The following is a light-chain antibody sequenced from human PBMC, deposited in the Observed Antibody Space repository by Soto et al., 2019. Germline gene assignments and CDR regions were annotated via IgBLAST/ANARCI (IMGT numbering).Light chain of an antibody. Sequence: EIVLTQSPGTLSLSPGERATLSCRASQSVSSSYLAWYQQKPGQAPRLLIYGASSRAAGIPDRFSGSGSETDFTLTISSLEPEDFAVYYCQHRMNWPLTFGQGTRLEI. CDR2: GAS. V-gene: IGKV3D-20*02. CDR1: QSVSSSY. J-gene: IGKJ5*01. CDR3: QHRMNWPLT.